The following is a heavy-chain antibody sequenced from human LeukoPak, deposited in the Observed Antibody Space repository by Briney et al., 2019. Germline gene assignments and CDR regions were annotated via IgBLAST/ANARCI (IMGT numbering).Heavy chain of an antibody. CDR2: IYYSGST. Sequence: SETLSLTCTVSGASISSYYWSWIRQPPGKGLEWIGYIYYSGSTNYNPSLKSRVTMSVDTSKNQFSLKLSSVTAADTAVYYRARELPNNQGWFDPWGQGTLVTVSS. CDR3: ARELPNNQGWFDP. V-gene: IGHV4-59*12. D-gene: IGHD1/OR15-1a*01. CDR1: GASISSYY. J-gene: IGHJ5*02.